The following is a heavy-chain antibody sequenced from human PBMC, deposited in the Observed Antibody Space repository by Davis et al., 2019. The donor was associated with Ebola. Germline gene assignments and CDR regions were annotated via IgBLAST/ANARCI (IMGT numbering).Heavy chain of an antibody. CDR1: GFTFSNSA. V-gene: IGHV3-23*01. CDR3: AKVGGSGTY. Sequence: GESLKISCAASGFTFSNSAMSWVRQAPGKGLEWVSTISGSGGSTYYADSVKGRFTISRENSKNTLYLQMNSLRAEETAVYYCAKVGGSGTYWGQGILVTVSS. CDR2: ISGSGGST. J-gene: IGHJ4*02. D-gene: IGHD3-10*01.